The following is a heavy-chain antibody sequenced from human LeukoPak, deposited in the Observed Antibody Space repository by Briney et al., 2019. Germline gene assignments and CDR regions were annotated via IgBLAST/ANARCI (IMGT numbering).Heavy chain of an antibody. CDR2: INSGGTT. CDR1: GFNVSSTY. J-gene: IGHJ4*02. Sequence: GGSLRLSCVASGFNVSSTYMNWVRQAPGKGLEWVSLINSGGTTYYPDSVKGRFTIARDNSKNTLFLQMNSLRAEDTAVYYCVSGGSGYYLYWGQGTLVTVSS. CDR3: VSGGSGYYLY. D-gene: IGHD3-22*01. V-gene: IGHV3-66*01.